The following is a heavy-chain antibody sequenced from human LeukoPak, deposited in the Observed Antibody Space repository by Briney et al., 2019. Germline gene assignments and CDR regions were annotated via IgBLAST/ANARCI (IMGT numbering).Heavy chain of an antibody. J-gene: IGHJ5*02. V-gene: IGHV4-4*07. CDR1: NDSINTYS. D-gene: IGHD5-18*01. Sequence: PSETLSLTCTVSNDSINTYSWNWIRQPAGKGLEWIGRIYTTGTTDYNPSLKSRVTMSVDTSKNHFSLKMTSITAADTAVYYCARGVDTAIVSGGYDFVDPCGQGILVTVSS. CDR3: ARGVDTAIVSGGYDFVDP. CDR2: IYTTGTT.